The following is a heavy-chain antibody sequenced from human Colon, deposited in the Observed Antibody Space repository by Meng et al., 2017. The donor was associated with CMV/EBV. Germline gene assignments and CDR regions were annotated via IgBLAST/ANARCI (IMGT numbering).Heavy chain of an antibody. J-gene: IGHJ4*02. CDR2: IIPILGIA. D-gene: IGHD1-26*01. V-gene: IGHV1-69*02. CDR1: GGTFSSYT. CDR3: ARTLTLPYSSASGLGY. Sequence: SVKVSCKASGGTFSSYTISWVRQAPGQGLEWMGRIIPILGIANYAQKFQGRVTITADKSTSTAYMELSSLRSEDTAVYYCARTLTLPYSSASGLGYWGQGTQVTVSS.